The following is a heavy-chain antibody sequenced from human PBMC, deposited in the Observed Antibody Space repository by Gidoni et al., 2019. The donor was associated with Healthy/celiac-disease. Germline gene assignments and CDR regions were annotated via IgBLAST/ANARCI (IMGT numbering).Heavy chain of an antibody. CDR1: GFTVSSNY. CDR2: IYSGGST. D-gene: IGHD3-22*01. CDR3: ARDPGYYDSSGYYSVWGAFDI. Sequence: EVQLVETGGGLIQPGGSLRRSCAASGFTVSSNYMSWVRQAPGKGLEWVLVIYSGGSTYYADSVKGRFTISRDNSKNTLYLQMNSLRAEDTAVYYCARDPGYYDSSGYYSVWGAFDIWGQGTMVTVSS. J-gene: IGHJ3*02. V-gene: IGHV3-53*02.